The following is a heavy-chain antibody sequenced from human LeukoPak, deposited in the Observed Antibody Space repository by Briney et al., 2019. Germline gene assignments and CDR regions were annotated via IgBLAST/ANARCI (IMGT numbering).Heavy chain of an antibody. D-gene: IGHD4-17*01. CDR2: INHSGST. J-gene: IGHJ4*02. CDR1: GGSFSGYY. CDR3: ARRSLYGKKVQFDY. V-gene: IGHV4-34*01. Sequence: SETLSLTCAVYGGSFSGYYWSWIRQPPGKGLEWIGEINHSGSTNYNPSLKSRVTISVGTSKNQFSLKLSSVTAADTAVYYCARRSLYGKKVQFDYWGQGTLVTVSS.